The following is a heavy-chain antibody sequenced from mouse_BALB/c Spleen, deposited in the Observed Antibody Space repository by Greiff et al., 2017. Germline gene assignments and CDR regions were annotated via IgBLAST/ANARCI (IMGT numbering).Heavy chain of an antibody. D-gene: IGHD1-1*01. V-gene: IGHV1S81*02. CDR3: ARLTTVVHDY. J-gene: IGHJ2*01. CDR2: INPSNGRT. Sequence: VQLQQSGAELVKPGASVKLSCKASGYTFTSYWMHWVKQRPGQGLEWIGEINPSNGRTNYNEKFKSKATLTVDKSSSTAYMQLSSLTSEDSAVYYCARLTTVVHDYWGQGTTLTVSS. CDR1: GYTFTSYW.